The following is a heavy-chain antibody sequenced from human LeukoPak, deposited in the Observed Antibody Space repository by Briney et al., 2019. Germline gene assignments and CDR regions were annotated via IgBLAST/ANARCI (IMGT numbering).Heavy chain of an antibody. D-gene: IGHD3-16*02. CDR3: TRGPGSLNAFDF. CDR1: ELTVNYNY. CDR2: IYSGGNT. J-gene: IGHJ3*01. V-gene: IGHV3-66*01. Sequence: GGSLRLSCAVSELTVNYNYMTWVRQAPGKGLNWVSTIYSGGNTFYSDSVKGRFTISKDKSKNTLYLQMSSLRADDTAVYYCTRGPGSLNAFDFWGQGTMATVSS.